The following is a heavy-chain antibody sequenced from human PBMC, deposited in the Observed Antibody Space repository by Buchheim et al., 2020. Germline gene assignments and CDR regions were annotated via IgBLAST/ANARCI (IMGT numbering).Heavy chain of an antibody. CDR1: GYSFTSYW. Sequence: EVQLVQSGAEVKKPGESLKISCTGSGYSFTSYWIGWVRQMPGKGLEWMGIIYPGDSDTRYSPFFQGQVTISADKSISTAYPQWSSLKASDTAMYYCARHIRQSWYDNYYYYGMDVWGQGTT. V-gene: IGHV5-51*01. D-gene: IGHD6-13*01. CDR2: IYPGDSDT. J-gene: IGHJ6*02. CDR3: ARHIRQSWYDNYYYYGMDV.